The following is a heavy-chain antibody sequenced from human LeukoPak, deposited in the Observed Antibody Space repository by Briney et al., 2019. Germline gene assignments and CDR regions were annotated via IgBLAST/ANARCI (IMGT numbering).Heavy chain of an antibody. Sequence: SETLSLTCAVYGGSFSGYYWSWIRQPPGKGLEWIGEINHSGSTNYNTSLKSRVTISVDTSKNQFSLKLRSVTAADTAVYYCARLSRAVTMVRGALVPWDAFDIWGQGTMVTVSS. J-gene: IGHJ3*02. CDR2: INHSGST. D-gene: IGHD3-10*01. V-gene: IGHV4-34*01. CDR3: ARLSRAVTMVRGALVPWDAFDI. CDR1: GGSFSGYY.